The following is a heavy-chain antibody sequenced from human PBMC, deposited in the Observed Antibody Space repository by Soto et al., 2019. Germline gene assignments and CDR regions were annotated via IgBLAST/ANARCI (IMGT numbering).Heavy chain of an antibody. V-gene: IGHV1-69*01. CDR1: GGIFRYSA. CDR3: PRGQDARSQSANTYYFDY. CDR2: IIPILGTT. J-gene: IGHJ4*02. Sequence: QVQLVQGGGEMKKPGSAVKVSCKASGGIFRYSAFFWVRQAPGQGLEWMGGIIPILGTTNSAPKFQGRVTFTADESTNTVYMELSSLKSEDTAMYYCPRGQDARSQSANTYYFDYWGQGTLITVSS. D-gene: IGHD6-25*01.